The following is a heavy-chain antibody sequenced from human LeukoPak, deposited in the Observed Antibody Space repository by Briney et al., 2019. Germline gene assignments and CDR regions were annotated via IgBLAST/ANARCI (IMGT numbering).Heavy chain of an antibody. CDR2: ISSSSDYI. J-gene: IGHJ5*02. Sequence: PGGSLRLSCAGSGFSFSRYNMNWVRQAPGKGLEWVPSISSSSDYIYYADSVKGRFTISRVNAKNSLYLQMNSLRAEDTAVYYCASAPLGSTRPWGQGTLVTVSS. V-gene: IGHV3-21*01. CDR1: GFSFSRYN. D-gene: IGHD1-26*01. CDR3: ASAPLGSTRP.